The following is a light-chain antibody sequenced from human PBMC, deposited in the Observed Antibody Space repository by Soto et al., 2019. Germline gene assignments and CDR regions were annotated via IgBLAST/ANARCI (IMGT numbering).Light chain of an antibody. CDR2: KAS. J-gene: IGKJ2*01. CDR1: QSISSW. V-gene: IGKV1-5*03. CDR3: QQYNSSPYT. Sequence: DTQMTQSPSTLSASVGDRVTITCRASQSISSWLAWYQQKPGKAPKLLIYKASSLESGVPSRCHGIASRTEFTLTISSLHPADFATYYCQQYNSSPYTCGHGIKLESK.